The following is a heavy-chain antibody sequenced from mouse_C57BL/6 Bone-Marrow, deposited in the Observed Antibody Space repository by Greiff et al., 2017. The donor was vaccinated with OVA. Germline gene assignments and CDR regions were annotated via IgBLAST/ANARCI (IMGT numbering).Heavy chain of an antibody. CDR3: ARDRAYYSNPYAMDY. Sequence: EVKLQESGPGLVKPSQSLSLTCSVTGYSITSGYYWNWIRQFPGNKLEWMGYISYDGSNNYNPSLKNRISITRDTSKNQFFLKLNSVTTEDTATYYCARDRAYYSNPYAMDYWGQGTSVTVSS. V-gene: IGHV3-6*01. CDR2: ISYDGSN. D-gene: IGHD2-5*01. CDR1: GYSITSGYY. J-gene: IGHJ4*01.